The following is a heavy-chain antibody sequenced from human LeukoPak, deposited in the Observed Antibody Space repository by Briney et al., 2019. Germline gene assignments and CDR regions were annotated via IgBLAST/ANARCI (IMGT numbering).Heavy chain of an antibody. V-gene: IGHV4-34*01. CDR3: ARGNSGYDPSRMDV. Sequence: PSETLSLTCAVYGGSFSGYYWSWIRQPPGKGLEWIGEINHSGSTNYNPSLKSRVTIPVDTSNNQFSLKLSSVTAADTAVYYCARGNSGYDPSRMDVWGQGTTVTVSS. D-gene: IGHD5-12*01. J-gene: IGHJ6*02. CDR1: GGSFSGYY. CDR2: INHSGST.